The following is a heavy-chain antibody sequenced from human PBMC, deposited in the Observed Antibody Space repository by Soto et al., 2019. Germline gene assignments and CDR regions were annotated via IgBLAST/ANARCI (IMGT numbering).Heavy chain of an antibody. CDR1: EFTFSTYW. CDR2: IKQDGSEK. Sequence: EVQLVESGGGLVQPGGSLRLSCAASEFTFSTYWMSWVRQAPGKGLELVANIKQDGSEKYYVDSVKGRFTISRDNAKNSLYLQMNSLRAEDTAVYYRARGRVVVAGRSSYYGMDVWGQGTTVTVSS. J-gene: IGHJ6*02. D-gene: IGHD2-15*01. V-gene: IGHV3-7*01. CDR3: ARGRVVVAGRSSYYGMDV.